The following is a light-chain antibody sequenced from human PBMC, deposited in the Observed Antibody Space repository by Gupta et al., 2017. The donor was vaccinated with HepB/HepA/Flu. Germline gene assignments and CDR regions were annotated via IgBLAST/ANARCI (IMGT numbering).Light chain of an antibody. J-gene: IGLJ1*01. V-gene: IGLV1-40*01. CDR3: QSFENSRRGTV. CDR1: SSNLGAGNH. CDR2: GHN. Sequence: GSSSNLGAGNHVHWYQQLPGAAPKVLIYGHNNRPSEVPDRFSGSTSGTSASLAITGLQAEDEADYYCQSFENSRRGTVFGGGTKVAVL.